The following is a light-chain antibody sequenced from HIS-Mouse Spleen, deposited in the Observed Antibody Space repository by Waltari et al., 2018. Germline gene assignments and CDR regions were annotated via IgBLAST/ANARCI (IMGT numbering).Light chain of an antibody. V-gene: IGLV2-23*01. J-gene: IGLJ3*02. CDR2: EGS. CDR3: CSYAGSSTYWV. Sequence: QSALTQPASVSGSPGQSITISCPGTSSDVGSYNLVPWYQQHPGKAPKLMIYEGSKRPSGVSNRFSGSKSGNTASLTISGLQAEDEADYYCCSYAGSSTYWVFGGGTKLTVL. CDR1: SSDVGSYNL.